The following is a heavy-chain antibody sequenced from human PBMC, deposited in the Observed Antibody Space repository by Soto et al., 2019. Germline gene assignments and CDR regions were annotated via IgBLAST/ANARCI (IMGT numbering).Heavy chain of an antibody. J-gene: IGHJ5*02. CDR1: GYTFSNYG. V-gene: IGHV1-18*01. CDR3: ARVVLGAEAWFGP. Sequence: QVQLVQSGGEVKRPGASVKVSCKTSGYTFSNYGITWVRQAPGQPLEWLGWISLYSDGTNYAQKLQGRVSMTTDTSTTTAYMELRSLRSDDTAVYYCARVVLGAEAWFGPWGQGTLVTVSS. CDR2: ISLYSDGT. D-gene: IGHD2-2*01.